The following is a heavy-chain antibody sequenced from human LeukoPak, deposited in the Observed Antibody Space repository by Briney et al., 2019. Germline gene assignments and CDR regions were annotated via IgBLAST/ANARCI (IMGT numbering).Heavy chain of an antibody. CDR3: ARVDCSGGSCYFYYYYGMDV. CDR2: IIPILGIA. Sequence: GASMKVSCKASGGTFSSYAISWVRQAPGQGLEWMGRIIPILGIANYAQKFQGRVTITADKSTSTAYMELSSLRSEDTAVYYCARVDCSGGSCYFYYYYGMDVWGQGTTVTVSS. CDR1: GGTFSSYA. D-gene: IGHD2-15*01. V-gene: IGHV1-69*04. J-gene: IGHJ6*02.